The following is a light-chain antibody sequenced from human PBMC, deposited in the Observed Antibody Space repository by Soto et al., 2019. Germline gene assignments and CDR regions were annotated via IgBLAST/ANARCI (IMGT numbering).Light chain of an antibody. CDR3: QQYSTHSRT. CDR1: QSIGTW. Sequence: DIQMTQSPSTLSASVGDTVTITCRASQSIGTWLAWYQQKPGKAPKVLIYRTSSLESGVPSRFSGRGFGTKFTLTISSLQPDDFVTYYCQQYSTHSRTFGQGTKLEI. V-gene: IGKV1-5*03. CDR2: RTS. J-gene: IGKJ2*01.